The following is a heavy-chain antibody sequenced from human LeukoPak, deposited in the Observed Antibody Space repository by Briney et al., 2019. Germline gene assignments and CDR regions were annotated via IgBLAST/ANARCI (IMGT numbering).Heavy chain of an antibody. CDR2: INGDGSNT. Sequence: PGGSLRLSCAASGFTFSNYWMRWVRQPPGKGLVWVSRINGDGSNTNYADSVKGRFTISRDNAKSTLYLQMNSLRAEDTAVYYCARDGGRAWESDFWGQGTLVTVSS. CDR3: ARDGGRAWESDF. CDR1: GFTFSNYW. D-gene: IGHD2-15*01. V-gene: IGHV3-74*01. J-gene: IGHJ4*02.